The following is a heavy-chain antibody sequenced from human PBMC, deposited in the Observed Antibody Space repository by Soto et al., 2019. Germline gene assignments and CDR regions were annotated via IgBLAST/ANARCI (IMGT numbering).Heavy chain of an antibody. CDR1: GYTFTSYY. V-gene: IGHV1-46*01. Sequence: ASVQVSCKASGYTFTSYYMHWVRQAPGQGLEWMGIINPSGGSTSYAQKFQGRVTMTRDTSTSTVYMELSSLRSEDTAVYYCASDQMTTVTTWSMDVWGQGTTVTVSS. CDR2: INPSGGST. J-gene: IGHJ6*02. D-gene: IGHD4-4*01. CDR3: ASDQMTTVTTWSMDV.